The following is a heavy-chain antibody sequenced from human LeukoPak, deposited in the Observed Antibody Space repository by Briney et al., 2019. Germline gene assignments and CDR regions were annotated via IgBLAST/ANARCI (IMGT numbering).Heavy chain of an antibody. V-gene: IGHV3-9*01. Sequence: GGSLRLSCAASGFTFDDYAMHWVRQAPGKGLEWVSGISWNSGSIGYADSVKGRFTISRDNAMNSLYLQMNSLRAEDTALYYCAKDIYDYVWGSFDYWGQGTLVTVSS. D-gene: IGHD3-16*01. CDR2: ISWNSGSI. CDR1: GFTFDDYA. CDR3: AKDIYDYVWGSFDY. J-gene: IGHJ4*02.